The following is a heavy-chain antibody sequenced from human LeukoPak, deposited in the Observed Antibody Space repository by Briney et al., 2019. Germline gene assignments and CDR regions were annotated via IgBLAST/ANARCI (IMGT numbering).Heavy chain of an antibody. Sequence: GGYLSLYSAASGFTFSNYWRHWLRQAPGKGLVWVSRIHSDGSSTDYAASVKGRFTIYRDNAKNTLYLQMNSLRAEDTAVYYCARGGSTWLGYWGQGTLVTVSS. CDR1: GFTFSNYW. V-gene: IGHV3-74*01. J-gene: IGHJ4*02. D-gene: IGHD5/OR15-5a*01. CDR3: ARGGSTWLGY. CDR2: IHSDGSST.